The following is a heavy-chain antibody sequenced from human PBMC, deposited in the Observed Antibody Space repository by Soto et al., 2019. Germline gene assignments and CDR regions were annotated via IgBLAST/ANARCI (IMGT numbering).Heavy chain of an antibody. D-gene: IGHD1-26*01. Sequence: QVQLQESCPGLVKPSGTLSLTCAVSGGSISSSNWWSWVRQPPGKGLEWIGESYHSGSTNYNPSLKSRVTISVDKSKNQFSLKLSSVTAADTAVYYCARDGSDSYSGSFADPLDYWGQGTLVTVSS. CDR2: SYHSGST. CDR3: ARDGSDSYSGSFADPLDY. CDR1: GGSISSSNW. J-gene: IGHJ4*02. V-gene: IGHV4-4*02.